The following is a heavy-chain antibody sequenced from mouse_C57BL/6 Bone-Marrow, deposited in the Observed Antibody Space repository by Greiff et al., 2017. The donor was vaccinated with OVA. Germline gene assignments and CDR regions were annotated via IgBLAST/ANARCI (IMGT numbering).Heavy chain of an antibody. CDR3: ARKYYGSSYAMDY. CDR2: ISNGGGST. CDR1: GFTFSDYY. V-gene: IGHV5-12*01. J-gene: IGHJ4*01. Sequence: DVMLVESGGGLVQPGGSLKLSCAASGFTFSDYYMYWVRQTPEKRLEWVAYISNGGGSTYYPATVKGRFTISRDNAKNTLYLQMSRLKSEDTAMYYCARKYYGSSYAMDYWGQGTSVTVSS. D-gene: IGHD1-1*01.